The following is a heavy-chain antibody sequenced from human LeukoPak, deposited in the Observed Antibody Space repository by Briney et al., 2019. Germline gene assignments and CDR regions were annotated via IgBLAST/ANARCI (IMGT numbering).Heavy chain of an antibody. V-gene: IGHV3-74*01. D-gene: IGHD3-9*01. CDR1: GFTFSSHS. Sequence: GGSLRLSCAASGFTFSSHSMNWVRQAPGKGLEWVSRINSDGSKTDYADSVKGRFTVSRDNTKNTMYLQMNSLRVEDTAVYYCARPPDILTGKNWFDSWGQGTLVTVSS. CDR2: INSDGSKT. J-gene: IGHJ5*01. CDR3: ARPPDILTGKNWFDS.